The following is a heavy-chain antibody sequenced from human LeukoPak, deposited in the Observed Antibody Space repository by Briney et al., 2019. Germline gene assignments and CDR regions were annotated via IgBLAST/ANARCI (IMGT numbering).Heavy chain of an antibody. V-gene: IGHV1-3*01. J-gene: IGHJ4*02. CDR3: ARDDCSGGSCYSGAADY. Sequence: RASVKVSCKASGYTFTSYAMHWVRQAPGQRLEWMGWINAGNGNTKYSQKFQGRVTITRDTSASTAYMELGSLRSEDTAVYYCARDDCSGGSCYSGAADYWGQGTLVTVSS. D-gene: IGHD2-15*01. CDR1: GYTFTSYA. CDR2: INAGNGNT.